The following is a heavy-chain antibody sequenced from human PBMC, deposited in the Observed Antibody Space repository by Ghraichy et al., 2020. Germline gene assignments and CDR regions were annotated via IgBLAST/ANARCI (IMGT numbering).Heavy chain of an antibody. D-gene: IGHD3-16*01. CDR1: GFTFSSYA. J-gene: IGHJ4*02. V-gene: IGHV3-23*01. Sequence: GGSLRLSCAAPGFTFSSYAMSWVRQAPGKGLEWVSAIRGSGGSTYYADSVTGRFTISRDNSKNTLYLQMNSLRAEDTAVYYCAKGHYDYVWGDFDYWGQGTLVTVSS. CDR2: IRGSGGST. CDR3: AKGHYDYVWGDFDY.